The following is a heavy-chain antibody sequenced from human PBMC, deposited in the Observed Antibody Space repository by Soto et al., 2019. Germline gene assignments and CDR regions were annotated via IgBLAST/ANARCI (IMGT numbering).Heavy chain of an antibody. Sequence: EVQLVESGGGLVQPGGSLRLSCAASGFTFNNYSMNWVRQAPGKGLEWVSYISSSSSTIYSADSVKGRFTTSRDNAKNSLYLQMNSLRAEDTAVYYCARDKGRSPLDYWGQGTLVTVSS. CDR1: GFTFNNYS. CDR2: ISSSSSTI. J-gene: IGHJ4*02. V-gene: IGHV3-48*01. CDR3: ARDKGRSPLDY. D-gene: IGHD2-15*01.